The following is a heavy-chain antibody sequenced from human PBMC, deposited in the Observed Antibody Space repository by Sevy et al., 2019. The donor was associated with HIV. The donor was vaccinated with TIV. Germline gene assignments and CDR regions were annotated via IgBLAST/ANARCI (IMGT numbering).Heavy chain of an antibody. CDR2: IHTDGSSS. CDR1: GFTFRNYW. V-gene: IGHV3-74*01. J-gene: IGHJ4*02. CDR3: ARRYFDL. Sequence: GGSLRLSCAASGFTFRNYWMHWVRQAPGKGLVSVSYIHTDGSSSYYADYVKGRFTISRDNAQNTLYLQMNSLRAEDTAIYYCARRYFDLWGQGILVTVSS.